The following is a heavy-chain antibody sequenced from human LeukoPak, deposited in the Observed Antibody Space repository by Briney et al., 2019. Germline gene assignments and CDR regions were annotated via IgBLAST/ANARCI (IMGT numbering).Heavy chain of an antibody. CDR3: AKVRWGSDNALDS. Sequence: GTSLRLSCAASGFPFSDYGMYWVRQAPGKGLEWLAVISHDGGNKYYADSVKGRITISRDNSMNTLYLQMNSLRAEDTAVYYCAKVRWGSDNALDSWGQGTLVTGSS. V-gene: IGHV3-30*18. CDR2: ISHDGGNK. CDR1: GFPFSDYG. D-gene: IGHD3-16*01. J-gene: IGHJ4*02.